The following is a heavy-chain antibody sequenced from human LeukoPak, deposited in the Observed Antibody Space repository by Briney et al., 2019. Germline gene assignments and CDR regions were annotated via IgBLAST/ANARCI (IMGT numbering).Heavy chain of an antibody. CDR1: GFTFSSYG. J-gene: IGHJ4*02. CDR3: AKERGYSSSRALDY. CDR2: IWYDGSKK. V-gene: IGHV3-33*06. D-gene: IGHD6-13*01. Sequence: PGRSLRLSCAASGFTFSSYGMHWVRQAPGKGLEWVAVIWYDGSKKYYADSVKGRFTISRDNSKNTLYQQMNSLRAEDTAVYYCAKERGYSSSRALDYWGQGTLVTVSS.